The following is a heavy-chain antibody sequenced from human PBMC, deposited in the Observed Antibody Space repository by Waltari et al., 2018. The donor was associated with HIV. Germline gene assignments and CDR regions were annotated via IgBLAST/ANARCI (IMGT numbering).Heavy chain of an antibody. Sequence: EVQLVESGGGLVNPGGSIRLSWAAAGFTLRKTGVSWVRQDAGKGLGWVGRIKSGAEGGTTDYAAAVKGRFTISRDDSKHTLYLQMDSLKTEDTAVYYCTTLWYSYDSTDYWGQGTLVTVSS. V-gene: IGHV3-15*01. J-gene: IGHJ4*02. CDR3: TTLWYSYDSTDY. CDR1: GFTLRKTG. D-gene: IGHD3-22*01. CDR2: IKSGAEGGTT.